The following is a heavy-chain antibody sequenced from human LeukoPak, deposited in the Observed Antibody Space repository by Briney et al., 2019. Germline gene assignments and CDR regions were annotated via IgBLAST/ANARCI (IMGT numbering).Heavy chain of an antibody. D-gene: IGHD3-10*01. Sequence: ASVKVSCKASGYTFTGYYMHWVRQAPGQGLEWMGWINPNSGGTNYAQKFQGRVTMTRDTSISTAYMELSRLRSDDTAVYYCARPGWRFGELLGYVSHWGQGTLVTVSS. V-gene: IGHV1-2*02. CDR1: GYTFTGYY. J-gene: IGHJ4*02. CDR3: ARPGWRFGELLGYVSH. CDR2: INPNSGGT.